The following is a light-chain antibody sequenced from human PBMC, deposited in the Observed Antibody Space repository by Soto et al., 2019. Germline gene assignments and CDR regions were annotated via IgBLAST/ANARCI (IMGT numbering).Light chain of an antibody. CDR2: EGS. Sequence: QSALTQPASVSGSPGQSITISCTGTSSDVGSYNLVSWYQQHPGKAPKLMIYEGSKRPSGVSNRCSGSKSGNTASLTISGLQAEDEADYYCCSYAGSSNDVVFGVGTKLTVL. CDR3: CSYAGSSNDVV. CDR1: SSDVGSYNL. V-gene: IGLV2-23*01. J-gene: IGLJ2*01.